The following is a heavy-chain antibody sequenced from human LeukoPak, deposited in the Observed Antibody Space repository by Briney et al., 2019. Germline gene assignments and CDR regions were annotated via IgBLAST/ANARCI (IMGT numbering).Heavy chain of an antibody. V-gene: IGHV4-59*08. J-gene: IGHJ3*02. CDR3: ARQPANTAAFDI. CDR2: VRDNGEN. D-gene: IGHD5-18*01. Sequence: YVRDNGENNYNPSLKSRVAISVDTANNQISLRLNFVTAADTAIYYCARQPANTAAFDIWGLGTMVTASS.